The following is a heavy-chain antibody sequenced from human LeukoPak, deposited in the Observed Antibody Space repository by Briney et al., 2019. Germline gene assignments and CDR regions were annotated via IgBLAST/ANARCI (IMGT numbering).Heavy chain of an antibody. CDR1: GFTFSSYA. CDR3: AKGRGTTVTSAANY. J-gene: IGHJ4*02. D-gene: IGHD4-17*01. CDR2: ISGSNENT. Sequence: GGSLRLSCAASGFTFSSYAMSWVRQAPGKGLEWVSSISGSNENTYYADSVKDRFTISRDNSKNTLSLQMNSLRAEDTAVYYCAKGRGTTVTSAANYWGQGKLLSVSS. V-gene: IGHV3-23*01.